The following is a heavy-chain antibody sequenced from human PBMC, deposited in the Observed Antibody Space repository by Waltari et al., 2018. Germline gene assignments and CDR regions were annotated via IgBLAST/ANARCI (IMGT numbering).Heavy chain of an antibody. D-gene: IGHD3-22*01. CDR2: ISSSSSYI. CDR3: ATLPLYYDSSAKSY. V-gene: IGHV3-21*01. CDR1: GFTFSSYS. J-gene: IGHJ4*02. Sequence: EVQLVESGGGLVKPGGSLRLSCAASGFTFSSYSMNWVRQAPGKGLEWVSSISSSSSYIYYADSVKGRFTISRDNAKNSLYLQMNSLRAEDTAVYYCATLPLYYDSSAKSYWGQGTLVTVSS.